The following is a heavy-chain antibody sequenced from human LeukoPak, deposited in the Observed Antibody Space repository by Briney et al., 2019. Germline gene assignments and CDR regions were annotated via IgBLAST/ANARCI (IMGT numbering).Heavy chain of an antibody. J-gene: IGHJ6*03. CDR3: ARVRGGYCSSTSCYAPLGYMDV. Sequence: GGSLRLSCAASGFTFSSYSMNWVRQAPGKGLEWVSPISSSSSSIYYADSVKGRFTISRDNAKNSLYLQMNSLRAEDTAVYYCARVRGGYCSSTSCYAPLGYMDVWGKGTTVTVSS. D-gene: IGHD2-2*01. V-gene: IGHV3-21*01. CDR1: GFTFSSYS. CDR2: ISSSSSSI.